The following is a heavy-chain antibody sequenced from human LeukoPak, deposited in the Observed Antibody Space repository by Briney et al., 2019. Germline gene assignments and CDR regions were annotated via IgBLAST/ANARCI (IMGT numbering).Heavy chain of an antibody. CDR1: GFTFSSYG. J-gene: IGHJ4*02. CDR2: IYYSGST. V-gene: IGHV4-59*01. Sequence: GSLRLSCAASGFTFSSYGMHWIRQPPGKGLEWIGYIYYSGSTNYNPSLKSRVTISVETSKNQFSLKLSSVTAADTAVYYCARVTGYMIEDYFDYWGQGTLVTVSS. D-gene: IGHD3-22*01. CDR3: ARVTGYMIEDYFDY.